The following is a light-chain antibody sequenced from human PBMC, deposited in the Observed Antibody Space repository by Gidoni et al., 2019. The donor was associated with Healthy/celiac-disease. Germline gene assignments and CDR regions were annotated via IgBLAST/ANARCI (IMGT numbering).Light chain of an antibody. J-gene: IGLJ2*01. Sequence: QSVLTQPPSASGTPGQRVTISCSGSSSNSGSNYVYWYQQRPGTAPKLLISRNNQRPSGVPDRFSGSKSGTSASLAISGLRSEDEADYYCAAWDDSLSGPVFGGGTKLTVL. CDR1: SSNSGSNY. CDR3: AAWDDSLSGPV. V-gene: IGLV1-47*01. CDR2: RNN.